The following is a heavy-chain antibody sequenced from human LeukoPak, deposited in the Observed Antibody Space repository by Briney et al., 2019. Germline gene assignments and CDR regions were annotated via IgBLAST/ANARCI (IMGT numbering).Heavy chain of an antibody. Sequence: GASVKVSCKASGYTFTSYDINWVRQATGQGLEWMGWMNPNSGNTGYAQKFQGRVTMTRNTSISTAYMELSSLRSEDTAVYYCASLRGSYPYYYYYGMDVWGQGTTVTVSS. CDR3: ASLRGSYPYYYYYGMDV. J-gene: IGHJ6*02. CDR1: GYTFTSYD. CDR2: MNPNSGNT. V-gene: IGHV1-8*01. D-gene: IGHD1-26*01.